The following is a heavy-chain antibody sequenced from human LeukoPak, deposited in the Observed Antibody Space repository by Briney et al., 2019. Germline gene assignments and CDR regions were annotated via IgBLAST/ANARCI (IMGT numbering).Heavy chain of an antibody. CDR2: INSDGSST. D-gene: IGHD6-13*01. CDR1: GFTFSSYW. V-gene: IGHV3-74*01. CDR3: ASRAAAAKWYYYYMDV. J-gene: IGHJ6*03. Sequence: GGSLRLSCAASGFTFSSYWLHWVRQAPGKGLVWVSRINSDGSSTSYADSVKGRFTIVRDNAKNTLYLQIYSLGAEDTVVYYCASRAAAAKWYYYYMDVWGKGTTVTVSS.